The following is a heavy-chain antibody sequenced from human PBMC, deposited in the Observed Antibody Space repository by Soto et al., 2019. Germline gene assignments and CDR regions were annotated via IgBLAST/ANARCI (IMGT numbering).Heavy chain of an antibody. D-gene: IGHD3-10*01. CDR2: ISSTGATI. V-gene: IGHV3-11*01. CDR1: GFTFTDYY. Sequence: QVRLVESGGGLVKPGGSLRLSCAASGFTFTDYYMSWFRQAPGKGLEWVSQISSTGATIYYADSVKGRFTISRDNAENALYLQMTSLRGEETAMYYCALRRMFRGAFDPWGQGTLVTVSS. CDR3: ALRRMFRGAFDP. J-gene: IGHJ5*02.